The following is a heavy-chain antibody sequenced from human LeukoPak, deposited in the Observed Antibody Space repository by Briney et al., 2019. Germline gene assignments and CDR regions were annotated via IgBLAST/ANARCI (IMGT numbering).Heavy chain of an antibody. J-gene: IGHJ5*02. Sequence: SETLSLTCTVSGGSVSSGSYYWSRIRQPPGKGLEWIGEINHSGSTNYNPSLKSRVTISVDTSKNQFSLKLSSVTAADTAVYYCARTPGRRSGWFDPWGQGTLVTVSS. CDR3: ARTPGRRSGWFDP. CDR1: GGSVSSGSYY. V-gene: IGHV4-61*01. CDR2: INHSGST.